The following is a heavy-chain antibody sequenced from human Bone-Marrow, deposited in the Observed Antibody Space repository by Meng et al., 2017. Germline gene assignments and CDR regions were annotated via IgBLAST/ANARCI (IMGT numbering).Heavy chain of an antibody. CDR1: GGSFSGYY. V-gene: IGHV4-34*01. Sequence: QVQLQQWGAGLLKPSEPLPLTCAVYGGSFSGYYWSWIRQPPGKGLEWIGEINHSGSTNYNPSLKSRVTISVDTSKNQFSLKLSSVTAADTAVYYCARGGVRGGIDYWGQGTLVTVSS. D-gene: IGHD3-10*01. CDR3: ARGGVRGGIDY. J-gene: IGHJ4*02. CDR2: INHSGST.